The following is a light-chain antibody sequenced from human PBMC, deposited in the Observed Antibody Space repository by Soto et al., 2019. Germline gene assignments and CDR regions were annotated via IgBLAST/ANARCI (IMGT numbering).Light chain of an antibody. V-gene: IGKV3-20*01. CDR1: QSVSSSY. CDR2: GAS. Sequence: EIVLTQSPGTLSLSPGERATLSCRASQSVSSSYLAWYQQKPGQAPRLLIYGASRRATGIPDRSSGSGSGTDFTLTISRLEPEDFAVYYCQQYGRSPPLTFGPGTKVDIK. J-gene: IGKJ3*01. CDR3: QQYGRSPPLT.